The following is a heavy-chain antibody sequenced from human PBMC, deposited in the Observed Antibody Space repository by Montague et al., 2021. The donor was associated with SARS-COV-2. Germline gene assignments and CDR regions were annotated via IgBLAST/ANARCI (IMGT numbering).Heavy chain of an antibody. D-gene: IGHD2-15*01. Sequence: SETLSLTCTVSGGSISSYYWSWIRQPPGKGLEWIGYIYYSGSTNYNPSLKSRVTISVDRSKNQFSLKLSSVTAADTAVYYCARHPIGSFPRYGMDVWGQGTTVTVSS. V-gene: IGHV4-59*08. J-gene: IGHJ6*02. CDR3: ARHPIGSFPRYGMDV. CDR2: IYYSGST. CDR1: GGSISSYY.